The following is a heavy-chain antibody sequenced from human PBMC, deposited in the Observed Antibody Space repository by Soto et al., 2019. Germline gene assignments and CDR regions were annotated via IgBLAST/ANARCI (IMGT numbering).Heavy chain of an antibody. CDR3: ARGGLAARKGRWFDP. CDR2: IHYSGST. J-gene: IGHJ5*02. D-gene: IGHD6-6*01. Sequence: SETLSLTCTASGDSISSYYWGWIRQPPGKGLGWIGYIHYSGSTNYNPSLKSRVTISVDTPKNQFSLKVNSMTAADTAVYYCARGGLAARKGRWFDPWGQGTLVTVSS. V-gene: IGHV4-59*01. CDR1: GDSISSYY.